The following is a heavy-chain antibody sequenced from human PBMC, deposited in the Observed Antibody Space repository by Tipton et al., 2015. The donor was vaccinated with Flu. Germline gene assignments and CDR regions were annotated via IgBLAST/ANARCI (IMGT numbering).Heavy chain of an antibody. D-gene: IGHD4-11*01. Sequence: TLSLTCTVSGGSISSYYWSWIRQPPGKGLEWIGYIYYSGSTNYNPSLKSRVTISVDTSKNQFSLKLNSVTAADTAVYYCASATAVTTSGMDVWGQGTTVTVPS. CDR3: ASATAVTTSGMDV. J-gene: IGHJ6*02. V-gene: IGHV4-59*01. CDR2: IYYSGST. CDR1: GGSISSYY.